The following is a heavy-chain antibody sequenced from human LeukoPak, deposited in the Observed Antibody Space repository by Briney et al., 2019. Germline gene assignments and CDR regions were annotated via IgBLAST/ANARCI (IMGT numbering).Heavy chain of an antibody. CDR1: GYSISSGYY. Sequence: SSETLSLTCTVSGYSISSGYYWGWIRQPPGKGLEWIGYIYYSGSTNYNPSLKSRVTISVDTSKNQFSLKLSSVTAADTAVYYCARVLYDSSGYYYPSGAFDIWGQGTMVTVSS. J-gene: IGHJ3*02. D-gene: IGHD3-22*01. V-gene: IGHV4-61*01. CDR2: IYYSGST. CDR3: ARVLYDSSGYYYPSGAFDI.